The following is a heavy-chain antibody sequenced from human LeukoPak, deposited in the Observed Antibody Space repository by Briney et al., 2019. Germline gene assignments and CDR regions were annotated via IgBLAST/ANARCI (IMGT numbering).Heavy chain of an antibody. D-gene: IGHD6-13*01. CDR2: ISYDGSNK. CDR3: ARGVSEIDY. J-gene: IGHJ4*02. Sequence: GGSLRLSCAASGFTFSSYAMYWVRQAPGKGLEWVAVISYDGSNKYYADSVKGRFTISRDNSKNTLYLQMNSLRAEDTAVYYCARGVSEIDYWGQGTLVTVSS. CDR1: GFTFSSYA. V-gene: IGHV3-30*01.